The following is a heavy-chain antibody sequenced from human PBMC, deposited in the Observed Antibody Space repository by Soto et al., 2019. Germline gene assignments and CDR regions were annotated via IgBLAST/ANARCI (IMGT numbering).Heavy chain of an antibody. Sequence: EVQLVESGGGLVQPGGSLRLSCAASGFTFSSYWMSWVRQAPGKGLEWVANIKQDGSEKYYVDSVKGRFTNSRDNAKNSLYLQMNSLRAEDTAVYYCARLTGNYYYYMDVWGKGTTVTVSS. CDR3: ARLTGNYYYYMDV. J-gene: IGHJ6*03. D-gene: IGHD7-27*01. CDR1: GFTFSSYW. CDR2: IKQDGSEK. V-gene: IGHV3-7*01.